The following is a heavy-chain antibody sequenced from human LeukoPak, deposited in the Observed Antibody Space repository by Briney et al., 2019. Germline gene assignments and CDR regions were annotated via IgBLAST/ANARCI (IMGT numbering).Heavy chain of an antibody. D-gene: IGHD5-18*01. Sequence: PSETLSLTCTVSGGSISSGGYYWSWLRQHPGKGLEWIGYIYYSGSTYYNPSLKSRVTISVDTSKNQFSLKLSSVTAADTAVYYCAREEAAMGFDYWGQGTLVTVSS. CDR3: AREEAAMGFDY. J-gene: IGHJ4*02. V-gene: IGHV4-31*03. CDR1: GGSISSGGYY. CDR2: IYYSGST.